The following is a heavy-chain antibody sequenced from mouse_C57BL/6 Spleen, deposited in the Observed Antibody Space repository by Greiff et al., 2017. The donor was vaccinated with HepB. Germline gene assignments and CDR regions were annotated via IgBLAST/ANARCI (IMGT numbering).Heavy chain of an antibody. V-gene: IGHV5-16*01. Sequence: DVKLVESEGGLVQPGRSMKLSCTASGFTFSDYYMAWVRQVPEKGLEWVANINYDGSSTYYLDSLKSRFIISRDNAKNILYLQMSSLKSEDTATYYCARAQYRGYFDYWGQGTTLTVSS. CDR2: INYDGSST. CDR3: ARAQYRGYFDY. CDR1: GFTFSDYY. J-gene: IGHJ2*01. D-gene: IGHD5-1*01.